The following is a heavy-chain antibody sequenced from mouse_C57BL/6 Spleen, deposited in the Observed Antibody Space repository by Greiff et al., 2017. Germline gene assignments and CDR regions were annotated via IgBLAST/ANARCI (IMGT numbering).Heavy chain of an antibody. J-gene: IGHJ3*01. V-gene: IGHV2-3*01. CDR2: IWGDGST. Sequence: VKLKESGPGLVAPSPSLSITCTVSGFSLTSYGVSWVRQPPGKGLEWLGVIWGDGSTNYHSALISRLSISTDNSKNQVFLNLTSLQTADTATFYCAKHLAWFAYWGQGTLVTVSA. CDR3: AKHLAWFAY. CDR1: GFSLTSYG.